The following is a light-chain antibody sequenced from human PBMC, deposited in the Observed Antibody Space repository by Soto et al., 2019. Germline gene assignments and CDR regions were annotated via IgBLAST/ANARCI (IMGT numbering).Light chain of an antibody. CDR2: GAS. J-gene: IGKJ2*01. V-gene: IGKV3-20*01. CDR1: QSISSNY. CDR3: QQYGF. Sequence: EIVLTQSPVTLSLSPGERATLSCRASQSISSNYLAWYQQKPGQAPRLLIYGASSRATGIPDRFSGSGSGKAFTLPTSRLGPKDFAVYYCQQYGFFGQGTKLEIK.